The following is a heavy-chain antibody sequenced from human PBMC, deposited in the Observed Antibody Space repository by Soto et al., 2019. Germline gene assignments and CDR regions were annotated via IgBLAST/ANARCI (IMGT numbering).Heavy chain of an antibody. V-gene: IGHV4-30-2*01. CDR1: GLSISSGGYS. CDR2: IYHSGST. Sequence: PSETLSLTCAFSGLSISSGGYSWSWIRQLPGKGLEWIGYIYHSGSTYYNPSLKSRVTISVDRSKNQFSLKLSSVTAADTAVYYCARVPGPWGQGTLVTVSS. CDR3: ARVPGP. J-gene: IGHJ5*02.